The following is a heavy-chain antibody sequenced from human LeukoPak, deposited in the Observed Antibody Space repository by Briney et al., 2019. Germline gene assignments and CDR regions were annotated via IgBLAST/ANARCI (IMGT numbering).Heavy chain of an antibody. CDR2: FDPEDGET. CDR1: GYTLTELS. D-gene: IGHD3-10*01. CDR3: ARGAYGSGSYGSVHYYYYMDV. Sequence: ASVKVSCKVSGYTLTELSMHWVRQAPGKGLEWMGGFDPEDGETIYAQKFQGRVTITADESTSTAYMELSSLRSEDTAVYYCARGAYGSGSYGSVHYYYYMDVWGKGTTVTISS. J-gene: IGHJ6*03. V-gene: IGHV1-24*01.